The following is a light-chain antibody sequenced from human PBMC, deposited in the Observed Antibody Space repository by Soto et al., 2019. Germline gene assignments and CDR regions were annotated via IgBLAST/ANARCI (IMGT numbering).Light chain of an antibody. CDR3: QQYNNWWT. V-gene: IGKV3-15*01. CDR2: AAS. CDR1: QSVNRN. J-gene: IGKJ1*01. Sequence: EIVMTQSPATLSVSPGERATLSCRASQSVNRNLAWYQQKPGQAPRLLIYAASTRATGIPARFSGSGSETEFTLTICSLQSEDFAIYYCQQYNNWWTFGQGTKVEI.